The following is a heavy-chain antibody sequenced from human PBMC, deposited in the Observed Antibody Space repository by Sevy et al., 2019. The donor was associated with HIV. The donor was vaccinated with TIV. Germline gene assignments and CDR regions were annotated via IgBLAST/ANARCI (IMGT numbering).Heavy chain of an antibody. Sequence: ASVKVSCKASGGTFSSYAISWVRQAAGQGLEWMGGIIPIFGTANYAQKFQGRVTITADESTSTAYMELSSLRSEDTAVYYCASARTTVTTLVFDYWGQGTLVTVSS. J-gene: IGHJ4*02. CDR2: IIPIFGTA. D-gene: IGHD4-17*01. CDR1: GGTFSSYA. V-gene: IGHV1-69*13. CDR3: ASARTTVTTLVFDY.